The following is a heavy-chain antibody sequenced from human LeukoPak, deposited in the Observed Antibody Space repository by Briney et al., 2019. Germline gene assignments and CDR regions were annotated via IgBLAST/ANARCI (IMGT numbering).Heavy chain of an antibody. CDR3: ARVRSSSWYDY. CDR2: ISSDGITT. V-gene: IGHV3-74*01. Sequence: GGSLRLSCAASGFIFSSYTMHWVRQAPGEGLVWVSRISSDGITTTYADSVKGRFTISRDNAKNTLYLQMNSLRVEDTAVYYCARVRSSSWYDYWGQGALVTVSS. D-gene: IGHD6-13*01. CDR1: GFIFSSYT. J-gene: IGHJ4*02.